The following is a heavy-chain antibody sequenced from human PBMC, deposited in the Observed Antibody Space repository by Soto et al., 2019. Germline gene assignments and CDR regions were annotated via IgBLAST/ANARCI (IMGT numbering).Heavy chain of an antibody. D-gene: IGHD1-7*01. CDR3: ARAPWGSIAGTTFLIDY. Sequence: GGSLRLSCAAPGFTFSSYAMHWVRQAPGKGLEWVAVISYDGSNKYYADSVKGRFTISRDNSKNTLYLQMNSLRAEDTAVYYCARAPWGSIAGTTFLIDYWGQGTLVTVSS. V-gene: IGHV3-30-3*01. CDR2: ISYDGSNK. CDR1: GFTFSSYA. J-gene: IGHJ4*02.